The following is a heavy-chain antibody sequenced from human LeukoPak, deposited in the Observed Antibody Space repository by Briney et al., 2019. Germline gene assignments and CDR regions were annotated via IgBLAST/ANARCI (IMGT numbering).Heavy chain of an antibody. CDR2: ISGGGGST. CDR1: GFTFSSSA. J-gene: IGHJ4*02. D-gene: IGHD2-21*01. V-gene: IGHV3-23*01. CDR3: AKGSGWLLPQYFDF. Sequence: GGSLRLSCAASGFTFSSSAMSWVRQAPGKGLEWLSTISGGGGSTYYADSVKGRFTISRDNSKNTLYLHTKSLRAEDTAVYYCAKGSGWLLPQYFDFWGQGTLVTVSS.